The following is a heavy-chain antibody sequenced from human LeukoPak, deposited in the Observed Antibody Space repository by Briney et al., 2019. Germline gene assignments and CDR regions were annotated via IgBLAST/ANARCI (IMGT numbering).Heavy chain of an antibody. D-gene: IGHD6-19*01. Sequence: ASVKVSCKASGYTFTNYYIHWVRQAPGQGLEWMGWINPNSGGTNYAQKFQGRVTMTRDTSISTAYMELSSLRSDDTAVYYCAVVSSGWSDDGFDIWGQGTMVTVSS. V-gene: IGHV1-2*02. CDR3: AVVSSGWSDDGFDI. CDR2: INPNSGGT. J-gene: IGHJ3*02. CDR1: GYTFTNYY.